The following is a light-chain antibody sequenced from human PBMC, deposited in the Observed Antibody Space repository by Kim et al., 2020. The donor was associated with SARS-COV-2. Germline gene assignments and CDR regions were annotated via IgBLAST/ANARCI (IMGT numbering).Light chain of an antibody. CDR3: CSYAGSRTLV. J-gene: IGLJ2*01. Sequence: GQSITISCTGTSSDVGSFKLVSWYQHHPGKAPKLIISEVTKRPSGVSHRFSGSKSDNTASLTIYGLQAEDEADYYCCSYAGSRTLVFGGGTKVTVL. CDR1: SSDVGSFKL. CDR2: EVT. V-gene: IGLV2-23*02.